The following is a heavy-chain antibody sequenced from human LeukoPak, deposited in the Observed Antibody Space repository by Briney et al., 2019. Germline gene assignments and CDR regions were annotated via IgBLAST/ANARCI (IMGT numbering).Heavy chain of an antibody. D-gene: IGHD3-3*02. CDR1: GFTFSRSA. CDR3: AKDLVGHGIWSTPSGDY. CDR2: ISSSGNT. Sequence: GGSLRLSCAASGFTFSRSAMTWVRQTPGKGLDWVSSISSSGNTYYADSVKGRFTISRDNSKNMLYLQMNSLRAEDTAVYYCAKDLVGHGIWSTPSGDYWGQGTLVTVSS. V-gene: IGHV3-23*01. J-gene: IGHJ4*02.